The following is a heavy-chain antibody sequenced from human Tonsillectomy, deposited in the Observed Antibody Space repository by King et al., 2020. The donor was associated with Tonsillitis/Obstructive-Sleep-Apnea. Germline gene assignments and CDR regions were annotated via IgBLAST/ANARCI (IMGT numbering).Heavy chain of an antibody. J-gene: IGHJ6*01. CDR3: ASEARVRLEALGNERYFYYSIEA. CDR1: GFTFSGYS. V-gene: IGHV3-7*01. D-gene: IGHD2/OR15-2a*01. CDR2: VNQDGRET. Sequence: VQLVESGGGLVQPGGSLRLSCAASGFTFSGYSMTWVRQAPGMGLEWVARVNQDGRETYYVDSVKGRFIISRKNAKNSIYLQMNSLRDDDTAVDYCASEARVRLEALGNERYFYYSIEAWGQG.